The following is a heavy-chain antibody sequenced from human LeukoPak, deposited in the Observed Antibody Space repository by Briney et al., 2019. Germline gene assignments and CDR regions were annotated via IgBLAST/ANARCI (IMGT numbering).Heavy chain of an antibody. J-gene: IGHJ4*02. CDR2: TVYNGNT. CDR3: ARHSGSGWQALGY. CDR1: GSTFSNYV. V-gene: IGHV1-18*04. D-gene: IGHD6-19*01. Sequence: GASVKVSCKASGSTFSNYVTSGGRQAPGLGLDWMGWTVYNGNTSYAKKFQDRVTMTTDTSTTTAYMELRSLESDDTAVYYCARHSGSGWQALGYWGQGTLVTVSS.